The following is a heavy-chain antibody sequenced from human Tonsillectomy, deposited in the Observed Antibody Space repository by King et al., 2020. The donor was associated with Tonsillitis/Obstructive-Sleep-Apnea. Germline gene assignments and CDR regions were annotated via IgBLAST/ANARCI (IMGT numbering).Heavy chain of an antibody. Sequence: VQLVESGGGLVQPGGSLRLSCAASGFTFSSYAMSWVRQAPGKGLEWVSAISGSGGSTYYADSVKGRFTISRDNSKNTLYLQMNSLRAEDTALYYCAKSGYDFWSGYYAFDIWGQGTMVTVSS. D-gene: IGHD3-3*01. CDR3: AKSGYDFWSGYYAFDI. CDR2: ISGSGGST. V-gene: IGHV3-23*04. CDR1: GFTFSSYA. J-gene: IGHJ3*02.